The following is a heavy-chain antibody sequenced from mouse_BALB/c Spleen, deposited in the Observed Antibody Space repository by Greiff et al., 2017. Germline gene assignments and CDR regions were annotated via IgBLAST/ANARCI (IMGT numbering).Heavy chain of an antibody. J-gene: IGHJ3*01. D-gene: IGHD2-13*01. V-gene: IGHV1-69*01. CDR1: GYTFTDYW. CDR2: IDTSDSYT. CDR3: ARDYTYGFAY. Sequence: VQLQQPGAELVMPGASVKMSCKASGYTFTDYWMHWVKQRPGQGLEWIGAIDTSDSYTSYNQKFKGKATLTVDESSSTDYMQISSLTTEDSAVCYCARDYTYGFAYWGQGTLVTVSA.